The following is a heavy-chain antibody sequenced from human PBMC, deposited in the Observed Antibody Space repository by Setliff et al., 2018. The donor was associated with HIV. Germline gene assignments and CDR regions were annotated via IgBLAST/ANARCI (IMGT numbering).Heavy chain of an antibody. J-gene: IGHJ3*02. CDR1: GSYISNSYY. V-gene: IGHV4-38-2*01. D-gene: IGHD6-19*01. CDR3: ARSKYSSGWYSDHGAFDI. CDR2: IYHSGTT. Sequence: SETLSLTCDVSGSYISNSYYWGWVRQPPGKGLEWIGSIYHSGTTYYNPSLKSRVTISVATSKIQFSLKLTSVTAADTALYYCARSKYSSGWYSDHGAFDIWGQGTMVTVSS.